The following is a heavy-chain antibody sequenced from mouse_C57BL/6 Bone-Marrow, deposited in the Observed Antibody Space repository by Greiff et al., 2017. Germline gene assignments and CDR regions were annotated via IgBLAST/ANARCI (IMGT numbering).Heavy chain of an antibody. CDR2: INPNNGGT. J-gene: IGHJ2*01. V-gene: IGHV1-22*01. CDR1: GYTFTDYN. Sequence: VQLQQSGPELVKPGASVQMSCKASGYTFTDYNMHWVKQSHGKSLEWIGYINPNNGGTSSNQKFKGKATLTVNKSSSTAYMELRSLTSEDSAVYYWARWYYDYLDYWCQGTTLTVSS. D-gene: IGHD2-4*01. CDR3: ARWYYDYLDY.